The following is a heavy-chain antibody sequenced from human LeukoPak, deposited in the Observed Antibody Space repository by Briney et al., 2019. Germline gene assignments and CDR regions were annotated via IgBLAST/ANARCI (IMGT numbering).Heavy chain of an antibody. CDR3: ARGPPSSGTAGSFISYFDY. Sequence: SETLSLTCAVYGGSFSGYYWSWIRQPPGKGLEWIGEINHSGSTNYNPSLESRVTISVDTSKNQFSLKLSSVTAADTAVYYCARGPPSSGTAGSFISYFDYWGQGALVAVSS. CDR2: INHSGST. V-gene: IGHV4-34*01. CDR1: GGSFSGYY. D-gene: IGHD3-10*01. J-gene: IGHJ4*02.